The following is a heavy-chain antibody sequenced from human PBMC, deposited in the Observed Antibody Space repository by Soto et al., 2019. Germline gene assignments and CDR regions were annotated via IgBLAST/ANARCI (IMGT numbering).Heavy chain of an antibody. Sequence: SETLSLTCAVYGGSFSGYYWSWIRQPPGKGLEWIGEINHSGSTNYNPSLKSRVTISVDTSKNQFSLKLSSVTAADTAVYYCARGVVKQQLDPHLDYWGQGTLVTVSS. V-gene: IGHV4-34*01. CDR3: ARGVVKQQLDPHLDY. CDR1: GGSFSGYY. J-gene: IGHJ4*02. D-gene: IGHD6-13*01. CDR2: INHSGST.